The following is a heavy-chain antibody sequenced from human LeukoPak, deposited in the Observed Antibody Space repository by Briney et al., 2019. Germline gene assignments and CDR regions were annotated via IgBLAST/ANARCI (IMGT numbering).Heavy chain of an antibody. CDR3: ARGVAAAGTTLDY. J-gene: IGHJ4*02. Sequence: PGGSLRLSCAASGFTFSDYYMSWIRQAPGKGLEWVSYISSSGSTIYYADSVKGRFTISRDNSKNTLYLQMNSLRDEDTAVYYCARGVAAAGTTLDYWGQGTLVTVSS. CDR2: ISSSGSTI. CDR1: GFTFSDYY. D-gene: IGHD6-13*01. V-gene: IGHV3-11*04.